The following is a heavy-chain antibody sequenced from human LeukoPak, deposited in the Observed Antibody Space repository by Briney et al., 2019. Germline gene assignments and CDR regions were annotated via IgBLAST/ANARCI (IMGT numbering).Heavy chain of an antibody. V-gene: IGHV4-31*03. CDR2: IYYSGST. J-gene: IGHJ5*02. CDR1: GGSISSGGYY. Sequence: SQTLSLTCSVSGGSISSGGYYWSWIRQHPGKGLEWIGYIYYSGSTYYNPSLKSRVTISVDTSKNQFSLKLSSVTAADTAVYYCAREGYYYDSSGPEGWFDPWGQGTLVTVSS. D-gene: IGHD3-22*01. CDR3: AREGYYYDSSGPEGWFDP.